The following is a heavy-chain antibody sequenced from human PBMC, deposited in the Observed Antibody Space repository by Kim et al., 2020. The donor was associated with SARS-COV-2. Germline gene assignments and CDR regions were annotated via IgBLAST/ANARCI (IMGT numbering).Heavy chain of an antibody. CDR3: ARAYGSGSYVPDPVDY. CDR2: IYPGDSDT. V-gene: IGHV5-51*01. Sequence: GESLKISCKGSGYSFTSYWIGWVRQMPGKGLEWMGIIYPGDSDTRYSPSFQGQVTISADKSISTAYLQWSSLKASDTAMYYCARAYGSGSYVPDPVDYWGQGTLVTVSS. J-gene: IGHJ4*02. D-gene: IGHD3-10*01. CDR1: GYSFTSYW.